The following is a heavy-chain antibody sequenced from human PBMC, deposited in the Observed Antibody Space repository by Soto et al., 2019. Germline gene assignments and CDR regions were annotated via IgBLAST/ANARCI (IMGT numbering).Heavy chain of an antibody. CDR3: AKDRLAGNFDY. V-gene: IGHV3-23*01. Sequence: GGSLRLSCAASGFTINNYAMNWVRQAPGKGLEWVATISATGGSTYYADSVKGRFTISRDNSKNTLYLQMNGLRVEDTAVYYCAKDRLAGNFDYWGQGTQVTVSS. CDR2: ISATGGST. CDR1: GFTINNYA. J-gene: IGHJ4*02.